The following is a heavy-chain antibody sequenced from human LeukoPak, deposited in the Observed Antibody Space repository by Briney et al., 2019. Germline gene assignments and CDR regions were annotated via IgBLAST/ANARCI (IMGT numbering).Heavy chain of an antibody. CDR3: ARGWRLRHYFDY. CDR1: GYTFTSYD. V-gene: IGHV1-8*01. D-gene: IGHD5-12*01. J-gene: IGHJ4*02. Sequence: ASVKVSCKASGYTFTSYDINWVRQATGQGLEWMGWMNPNSGNTGYAQKFQGRVTMTRNTSISTAYMELSSLRSEDTAVYYCARGWRLRHYFDYWGQGTLVTVSS. CDR2: MNPNSGNT.